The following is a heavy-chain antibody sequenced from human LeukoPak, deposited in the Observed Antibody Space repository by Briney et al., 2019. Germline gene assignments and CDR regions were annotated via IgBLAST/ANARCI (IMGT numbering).Heavy chain of an antibody. V-gene: IGHV1-69*06. D-gene: IGHD1-7*01. J-gene: IGHJ4*02. CDR3: ARDSRYNWNYRHFDY. CDR2: IIPIFGTV. Sequence: GASVKVSCKASGATLSSYAIGWVRQAPGQGLEWMGGIIPIFGTVNYAQKFQGRVTITADKSTSTAYMELSSLRSEDTAVYYCARDSRYNWNYRHFDYWGQGTLVTVSS. CDR1: GATLSSYA.